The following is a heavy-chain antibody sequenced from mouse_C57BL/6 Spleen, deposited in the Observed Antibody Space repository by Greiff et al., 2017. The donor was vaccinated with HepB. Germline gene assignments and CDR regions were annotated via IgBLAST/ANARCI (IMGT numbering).Heavy chain of an antibody. CDR2: IYPGSGNT. CDR1: GYIFTDFY. D-gene: IGHD2-3*01. J-gene: IGHJ2*01. Sequence: VQLQQSGAELVRPGASVKLSCKASGYIFTDFYINWVKQRPGQGLEWIAGIYPGSGNTYYSDNFKGKATLTAEKSSSTAYMQLSSLTSEDSAVYFCARGRRVYAMDYWGQGTTLTVSS. V-gene: IGHV1-76*01. CDR3: ARGRRVYAMDY.